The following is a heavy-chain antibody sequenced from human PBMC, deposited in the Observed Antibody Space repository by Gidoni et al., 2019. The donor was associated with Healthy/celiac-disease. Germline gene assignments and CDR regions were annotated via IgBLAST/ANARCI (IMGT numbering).Heavy chain of an antibody. Sequence: QLQLQESGPGLVKPSETLSLTCTVSGGSISSSSYYWGWIRQPPGKGLEWIGSIYYSGSTYYNPSLKSRVTISVDTSKNQFSLKLSSVTAADTAVYYCARFDSCGGSCYSGFDYWGQGTLVTVSS. CDR1: GGSISSSSYY. V-gene: IGHV4-39*01. CDR2: IYYSGST. D-gene: IGHD2-15*01. CDR3: ARFDSCGGSCYSGFDY. J-gene: IGHJ4*02.